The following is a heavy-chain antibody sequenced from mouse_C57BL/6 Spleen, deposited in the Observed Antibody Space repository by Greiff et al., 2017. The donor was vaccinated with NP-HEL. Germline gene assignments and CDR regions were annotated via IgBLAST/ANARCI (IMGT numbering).Heavy chain of an antibody. CDR1: GFTFSDYG. Sequence: DVKLVESGGGLVKPGGSLKLSCAASGFTFSDYGMHWVRQAPEKGLEWVAYISSGSSTIYYADTVKGRFTISRDNAKNTLFLQMTSLRSEDTAMYYCARGRDYAMDYWGQGTSVTVSS. V-gene: IGHV5-17*01. J-gene: IGHJ4*01. CDR2: ISSGSSTI. CDR3: ARGRDYAMDY.